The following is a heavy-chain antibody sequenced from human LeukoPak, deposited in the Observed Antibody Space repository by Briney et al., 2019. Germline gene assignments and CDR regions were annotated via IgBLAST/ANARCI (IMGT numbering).Heavy chain of an antibody. CDR1: GCTFRSYS. Sequence: AVKVSCKASGCTFRSYSIRWVRQAPGQGREWVGGINSIFGTANYAQKFQGRVTITADESTSTAYMELSSLRSEDTAVYYCARDLPSGYDPNGAFDIGGQGTMVTVPS. V-gene: IGHV1-69*13. J-gene: IGHJ3*02. D-gene: IGHD5-12*01. CDR2: INSIFGTA. CDR3: ARDLPSGYDPNGAFDI.